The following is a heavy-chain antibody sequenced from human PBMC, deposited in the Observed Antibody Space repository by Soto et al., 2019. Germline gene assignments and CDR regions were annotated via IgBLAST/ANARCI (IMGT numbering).Heavy chain of an antibody. V-gene: IGHV2-5*02. CDR1: GFSLRSSGVA. CDR3: ALRTEAYNTDDYCFPLWDH. Sequence: QITLKESGPTLVKPTQTLPLTCTFSGFSLRSSGVAAGRIRQPPGKALEWLALIYWDDDKRYTASLKNRLAITSDTSNNQGVLNMTHVDPADTATYYCALRTEAYNTDDYCFPLWDHRCQGPPVTFSS. D-gene: IGHD3-16*01. CDR2: IYWDDDK. J-gene: IGHJ4*02.